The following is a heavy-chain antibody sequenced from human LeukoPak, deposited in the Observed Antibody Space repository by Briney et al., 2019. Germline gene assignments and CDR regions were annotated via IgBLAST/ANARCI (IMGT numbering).Heavy chain of an antibody. CDR2: VYTNGST. J-gene: IGHJ4*02. D-gene: IGHD3-10*01. CDR1: GGSVSSYY. CDR3: ARDSRGYYGSGSYLDY. V-gene: IGHV4-4*07. Sequence: SETLTLTCTVSGGSVSSYYWSWIRQPAGKGLEWIGRVYTNGSTNYNPSLKSRVTMSVDTSKNQFSLKLSSVTAADTAMYYCARDSRGYYGSGSYLDYWGQGTLVTVSS.